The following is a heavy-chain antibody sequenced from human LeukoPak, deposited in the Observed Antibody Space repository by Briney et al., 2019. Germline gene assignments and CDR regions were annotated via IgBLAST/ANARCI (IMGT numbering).Heavy chain of an antibody. CDR2: IYSGGST. V-gene: IGHV3-53*01. Sequence: GGSLRLSCAASGFTVSSNYMSWVRQAPGKGLEWVSVIYSGGSTYYADSVKGRFTISRDNSKNTLYLQMSSLRAEDTAVYYCANGGYSYGYDYDNSGRTKAVDYWGQGTLVTVSS. CDR3: ANGGYSYGYDYDNSGRTKAVDY. D-gene: IGHD5-18*01. J-gene: IGHJ4*02. CDR1: GFTVSSNY.